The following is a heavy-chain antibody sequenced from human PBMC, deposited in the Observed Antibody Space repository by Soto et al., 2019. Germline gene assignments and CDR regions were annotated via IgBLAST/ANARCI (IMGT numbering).Heavy chain of an antibody. CDR1: GGSFSGFS. CDR2: ITHTGNS. V-gene: IGHV4-34*01. CDR3: ARGRAFGDFAH. J-gene: IGHJ3*01. D-gene: IGHD4-17*01. Sequence: PSETLSLTCTVYGGSFSGFSWSWIRQPPGKGLEWIGEITHTGNSIYNPSLKNRVAISADTSKNQFSLNLTSVTAADTSVYFCARGRAFGDFAHWGQGAMVTVSS.